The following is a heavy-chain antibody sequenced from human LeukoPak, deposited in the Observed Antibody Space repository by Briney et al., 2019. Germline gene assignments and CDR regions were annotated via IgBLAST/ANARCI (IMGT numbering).Heavy chain of an antibody. D-gene: IGHD3-22*01. CDR3: ARHRSNYYDSSGYYLPFAY. V-gene: IGHV4-31*03. Sequence: SETLSLTCTVSGGSISSGGYYWSWIRQHPGKGLEWIGYIYYSGSTYYNPSLKSRVTISVDTSKDQFSLKLSSVTAADTAVYYCARHRSNYYDSSGYYLPFAYWGQGTLVTVSS. CDR2: IYYSGST. J-gene: IGHJ4*02. CDR1: GGSISSGGYY.